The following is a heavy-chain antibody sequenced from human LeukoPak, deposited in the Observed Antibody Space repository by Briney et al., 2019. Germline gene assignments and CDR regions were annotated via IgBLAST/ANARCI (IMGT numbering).Heavy chain of an antibody. CDR3: ARLGGYYDSTPGDY. J-gene: IGHJ4*02. CDR2: INHSGST. D-gene: IGHD3-22*01. CDR1: GGSFSGYY. V-gene: IGHV4-34*01. Sequence: SETLSLTCAVYGGSFSGYYWSWIRQPPGKGLEWIGEINHSGSTNYNPSLESRVTISVDTSKNQFSLKLSSVTAADTAVYYCARLGGYYDSTPGDYWGQGTLVTVSS.